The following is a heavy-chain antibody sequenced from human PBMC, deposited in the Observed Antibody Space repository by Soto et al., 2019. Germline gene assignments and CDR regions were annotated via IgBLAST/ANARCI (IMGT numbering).Heavy chain of an antibody. CDR2: MNPNSGNT. D-gene: IGHD6-19*01. CDR3: ASSGSGWYLY. Sequence: QVXLXQXGXEVXXPXXSVKVSCKASGYTXTSYDINXVRXXXGQGLEWMGWMNPNSGNTGYAQKFQGRVTMTRNTSISTAYIELSSLRSEDTAVYYCASSGSGWYLYWGQGTLVTVSS. V-gene: IGHV1-8*01. CDR1: GYTXTSYD. J-gene: IGHJ4*02.